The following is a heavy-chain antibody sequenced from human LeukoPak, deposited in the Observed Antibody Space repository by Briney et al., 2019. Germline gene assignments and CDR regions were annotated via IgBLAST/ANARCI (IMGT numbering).Heavy chain of an antibody. CDR2: INWSGGST. V-gene: IGHV3-20*04. CDR3: ARAPITSPFYFDY. D-gene: IGHD2-2*01. CDR1: GFAFDEHG. Sequence: GGSLRLSCTASGFAFDEHGMSWVRQVAGKGLEWVSGINWSGGSTGYADPLRGRFTISRDNAKNSLYLQMDSLRAEDTALYYCARAPITSPFYFDYWGQGTLVTVSS. J-gene: IGHJ4*02.